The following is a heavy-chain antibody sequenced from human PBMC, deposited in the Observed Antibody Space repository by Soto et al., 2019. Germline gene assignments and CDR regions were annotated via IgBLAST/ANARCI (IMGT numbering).Heavy chain of an antibody. CDR3: ANVLRLDY. D-gene: IGHD2-8*01. CDR1: GFTFSSYG. V-gene: IGHV3-30*18. Sequence: GGSLRLSWAASGFTFSSYGMHWVRQAPGKGLEWVAVISYDGSNKYYADSVKGRFTISRDNSKNTLYLQMNSLRAEDTAVYYCANVLRLDYWGRGTLVTVSS. J-gene: IGHJ4*02. CDR2: ISYDGSNK.